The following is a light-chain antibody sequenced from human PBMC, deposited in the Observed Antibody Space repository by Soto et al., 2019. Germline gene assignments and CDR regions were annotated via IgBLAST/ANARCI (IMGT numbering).Light chain of an antibody. CDR3: HQYDTPPRT. CDR1: QSLRTNA. V-gene: IGKV3-20*01. CDR2: GVY. J-gene: IGKJ1*01. Sequence: EMVLTQSPGTLSLSLGERTTLSCRASQSLRTNALAWYQQQPGQAPRLLISGVYSRAAGIPDRFSGSGSGTDFTLTISRLEPEDFAVYYCHQYDTPPRTFGQGTKVEIK.